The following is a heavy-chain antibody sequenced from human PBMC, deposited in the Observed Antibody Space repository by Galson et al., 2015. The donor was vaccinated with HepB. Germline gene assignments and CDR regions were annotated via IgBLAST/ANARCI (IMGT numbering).Heavy chain of an antibody. J-gene: IGHJ4*02. CDR3: ARHAPPGLPYGGHHFDY. D-gene: IGHD3-16*01. Sequence: QSGAEVKKPGESLRISCKGSGYDFTTYWITWVRQMPGKGLEWMGRIDPTDSYTSISPSFQGHVIISADKSISTAYLQWCSLKGSDTAMYFCARHAPPGLPYGGHHFDYWGQGTLVTVSS. V-gene: IGHV5-10-1*01. CDR2: IDPTDSYT. CDR1: GYDFTTYW.